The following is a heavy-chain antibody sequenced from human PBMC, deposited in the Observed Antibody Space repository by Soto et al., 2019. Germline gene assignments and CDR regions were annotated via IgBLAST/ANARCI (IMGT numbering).Heavy chain of an antibody. CDR3: AGDGGRHSGGIDY. Sequence: QVQLVQSGAEVKKPGSSVKVSCKASGGTFSSYSINWVRQAPGQGLEWMGEIIPIFGTANYAQKFQGRVTITADEATSTAYMELSSLRSEATAVYYWAGDGGRHSGGIDYWGQGTLVTVSS. CDR1: GGTFSSYS. D-gene: IGHD1-26*01. J-gene: IGHJ4*02. CDR2: IIPIFGTA. V-gene: IGHV1-69*01.